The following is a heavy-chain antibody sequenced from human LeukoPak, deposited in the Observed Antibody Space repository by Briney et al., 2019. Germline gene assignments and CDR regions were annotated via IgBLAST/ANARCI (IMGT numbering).Heavy chain of an antibody. CDR3: AKVEDPY. CDR1: GFTFSSYA. V-gene: IGHV3-30-3*01. CDR2: ISYDGSNK. Sequence: PGGSLRLSCAASGFTFSSYAMHWVRQAPGKGLEWVAVISYDGSNKYYADSVKGRFTISRDNSKNTLYLQMNSLRAEDTAVYYCAKVEDPYWGQGTLVTVSS. J-gene: IGHJ4*02.